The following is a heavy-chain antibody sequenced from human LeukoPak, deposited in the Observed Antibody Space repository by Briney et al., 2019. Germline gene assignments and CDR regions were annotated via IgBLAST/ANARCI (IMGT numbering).Heavy chain of an antibody. V-gene: IGHV1-2*04. CDR3: AREMYYYDSSGSGFDY. CDR2: INPNSGGT. D-gene: IGHD3-22*01. CDR1: GYTFTSYG. Sequence: ASVKVSCKASGYTFTSYGISWVRQAPGQGLEWMGWINPNSGGTNYAQKFQGWVTMTRDTSISTAYMELSRLRSDDTAVYYCAREMYYYDSSGSGFDYWGQGTLVTVSS. J-gene: IGHJ4*02.